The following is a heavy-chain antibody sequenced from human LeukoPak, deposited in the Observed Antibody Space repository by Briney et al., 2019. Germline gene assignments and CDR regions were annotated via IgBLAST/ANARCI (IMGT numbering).Heavy chain of an antibody. CDR3: ARLARRGVPLAASGAYDYYGMDV. V-gene: IGHV1-69*04. Sequence: SVKVSCKASGYTFTSYDINWVRQAPGQGLEWMARIIPIADVTDHAQKLQGRITVTADKSTSTFFMELGSLTSDDTAVYYCARLARRGVPLAASGAYDYYGMDVWGQGTTVIVSS. D-gene: IGHD2-15*01. J-gene: IGHJ6*02. CDR2: IIPIADVT. CDR1: GYTFTSYD.